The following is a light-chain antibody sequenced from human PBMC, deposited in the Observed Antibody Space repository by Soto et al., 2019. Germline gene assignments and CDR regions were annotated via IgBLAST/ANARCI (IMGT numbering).Light chain of an antibody. Sequence: DIPLTQSPSFLSASVGDRVTITCRASQSMSSHVAWYRQKSGKAPMLLIYAASTLQSGVPSRFSGSGSGTEFTLTISSLHPEDFATYYCQHLDSFPLAFGGGTTVEI. CDR2: AAS. V-gene: IGKV1-9*01. J-gene: IGKJ4*01. CDR1: QSMSSH. CDR3: QHLDSFPLA.